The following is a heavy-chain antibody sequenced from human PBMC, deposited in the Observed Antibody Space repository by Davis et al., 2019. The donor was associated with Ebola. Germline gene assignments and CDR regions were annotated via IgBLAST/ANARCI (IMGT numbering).Heavy chain of an antibody. J-gene: IGHJ6*02. V-gene: IGHV4-4*02. CDR1: GGSISSSNW. D-gene: IGHD3-16*01. CDR2: IYHSGST. Sequence: MPSETLSLTCAVSGGSISSSNWWSWVRQPPGKGLEWIGEIYHSGSTNYNPSLKSRVTISVDKSKNQFSLKLSSVTAADTAVYYCARDKALRGRSTYYYYGMDVWGQGTTVTVSS. CDR3: ARDKALRGRSTYYYYGMDV.